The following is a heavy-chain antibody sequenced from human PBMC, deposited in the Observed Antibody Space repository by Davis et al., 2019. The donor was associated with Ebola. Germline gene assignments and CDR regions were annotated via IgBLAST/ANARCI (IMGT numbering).Heavy chain of an antibody. CDR3: ARTPYCSGGSCFYYYYYGMDV. Sequence: SETLSLTFAVYGGSFSGYYWSWIRQPPGKGLEWTGEINHSGSTNYNPSLKSRVTISVDTSKNQFSLKLSSVTAADTAVYYCARTPYCSGGSCFYYYYYGMDVWGQGTTVTVSS. J-gene: IGHJ6*02. D-gene: IGHD2-15*01. CDR2: INHSGST. CDR1: GGSFSGYY. V-gene: IGHV4-34*01.